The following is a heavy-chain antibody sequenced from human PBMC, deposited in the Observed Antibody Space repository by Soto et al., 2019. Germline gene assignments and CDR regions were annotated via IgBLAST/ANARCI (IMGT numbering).Heavy chain of an antibody. Sequence: PGGSLRLSCAASGVTVTSNYMSWVRQAPGKGLECISVINSGGSTYYADSVKGRFTISRDKSKNTLYLQLNSLRAEDTALYYCAILLTGSHNFDSWGQGTLVTVSS. CDR2: INSGGST. CDR3: AILLTGSHNFDS. V-gene: IGHV3-53*01. CDR1: GVTVTSNY. J-gene: IGHJ4*02. D-gene: IGHD3-9*01.